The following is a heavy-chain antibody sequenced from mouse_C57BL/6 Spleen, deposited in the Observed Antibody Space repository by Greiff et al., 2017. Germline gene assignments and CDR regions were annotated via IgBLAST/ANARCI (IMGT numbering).Heavy chain of an antibody. Sequence: VQLQQSGPELVKPGASVKISCKASGYAFSSSWMNWVKQRPGKGLEWIGRIYPGDGDTNYNGKFKGKANLTADKSSSTAYMQLSILTSEASAVYSCARSSDQNQGRFDYWGQGTLVTVSA. CDR2: IYPGDGDT. CDR1: GYAFSSSW. CDR3: ARSSDQNQGRFDY. J-gene: IGHJ3*01. V-gene: IGHV1-82*01.